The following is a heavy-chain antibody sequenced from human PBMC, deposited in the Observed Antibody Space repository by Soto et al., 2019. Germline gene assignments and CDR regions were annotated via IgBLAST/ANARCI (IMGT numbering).Heavy chain of an antibody. J-gene: IGHJ6*02. D-gene: IGHD3-3*01. V-gene: IGHV1-18*01. CDR3: ARTIFGVVIYYYYYGMDV. Sequence: GASVKVSCKASGYTFTSYGISWVRQAPGQGLEWMGWISAYNGNTNYAQKLQGRVTMTTDTSTSTAYMELRSLRSDDTAVYYCARTIFGVVIYYYYYGMDVWGQGTAVTVSS. CDR2: ISAYNGNT. CDR1: GYTFTSYG.